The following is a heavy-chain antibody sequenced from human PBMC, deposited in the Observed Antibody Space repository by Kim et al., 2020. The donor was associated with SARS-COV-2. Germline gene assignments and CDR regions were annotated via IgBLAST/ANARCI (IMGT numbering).Heavy chain of an antibody. D-gene: IGHD3-22*01. CDR1: GFTFSSYG. V-gene: IGHV3-30*18. CDR2: ISYDGSNK. Sequence: GGSLRLSCAASGFTFSSYGMHWVRQAPGKGLEWVAVISYDGSNKYYADSVKGRFTISRDNSKNTLYLQMNSLRAEDTAVYYCAKGRDPTNYYDSRDLPGGMDVWGQGTTVTVSS. J-gene: IGHJ6*02. CDR3: AKGRDPTNYYDSRDLPGGMDV.